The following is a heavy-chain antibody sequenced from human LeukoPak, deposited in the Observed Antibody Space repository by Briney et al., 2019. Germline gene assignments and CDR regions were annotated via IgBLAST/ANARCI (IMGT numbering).Heavy chain of an antibody. D-gene: IGHD1-14*01. Sequence: SETLSLTCTVSGGSISSYYWSWIRQPPGKGLEWIGYIYYSGSTNYNPSLKSRVTISVDTSKNQFSLKVTSVTAADTAVYYCARGTGSTWTLYYFDNWGQGTLVTVSS. CDR2: IYYSGST. V-gene: IGHV4-59*01. CDR3: ARGTGSTWTLYYFDN. J-gene: IGHJ4*02. CDR1: GGSISSYY.